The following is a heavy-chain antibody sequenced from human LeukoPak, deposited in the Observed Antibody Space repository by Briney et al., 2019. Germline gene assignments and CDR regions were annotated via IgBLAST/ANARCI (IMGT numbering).Heavy chain of an antibody. CDR3: SGYIYGYGIDY. Sequence: GGSLRLSCAASGFTFSSYSMNWVRQAPGKGLEWVSSISSSSSYIYYADSVKGRFTISRDNAKNSLYLQMNSLIAEDTAVYYCSGYIYGYGIDYWGQGTLVTVSS. CDR1: GFTFSSYS. V-gene: IGHV3-21*01. CDR2: ISSSSSYI. D-gene: IGHD5-18*01. J-gene: IGHJ4*02.